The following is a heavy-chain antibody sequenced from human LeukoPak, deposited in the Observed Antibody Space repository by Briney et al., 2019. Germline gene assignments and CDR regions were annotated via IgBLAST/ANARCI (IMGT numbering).Heavy chain of an antibody. Sequence: TGGSLRLSCAASGFTFSTYAMSWVRQAPGKGLEWVSAISGSGGSTYQSDSVKGRFTISRDNAKNSLYLQMNSLRAEDTAVYYCARDPSPYGDYVFDYWGQGTLVTVSS. CDR2: ISGSGGST. D-gene: IGHD4-17*01. V-gene: IGHV3-23*01. CDR1: GFTFSTYA. CDR3: ARDPSPYGDYVFDY. J-gene: IGHJ4*02.